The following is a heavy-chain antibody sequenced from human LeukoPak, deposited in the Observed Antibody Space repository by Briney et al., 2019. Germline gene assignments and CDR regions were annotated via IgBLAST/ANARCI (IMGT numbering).Heavy chain of an antibody. V-gene: IGHV1-8*03. CDR2: MNPNSGNT. J-gene: IGHJ6*03. CDR1: GNTFSNFD. Sequence: ASVKVSCKVSGNTFSNFDTNWVRQASGQGLEWMGWMNPNSGNTGYVRRFQGRVTITRNTSISTAYMELNNLKSDDTGVYYCARGPGITIFGVVNKGYYMDVWGKGTTVTVSS. D-gene: IGHD3-3*01. CDR3: ARGPGITIFGVVNKGYYMDV.